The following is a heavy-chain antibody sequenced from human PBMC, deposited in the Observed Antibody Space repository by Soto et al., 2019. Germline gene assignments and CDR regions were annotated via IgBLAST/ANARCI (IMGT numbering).Heavy chain of an antibody. D-gene: IGHD2-2*01. Sequence: GGSLRLSCAASGFTFSSYAMHWVRQAPGKGLEWVAVISYDGSNKYYADSVKGRFTISRDNSKNTLYLQMNSLRAEDTAVYYCARDLCISTSCYVFDYWGQGTLVTVSS. J-gene: IGHJ4*02. V-gene: IGHV3-30-3*01. CDR2: ISYDGSNK. CDR3: ARDLCISTSCYVFDY. CDR1: GFTFSSYA.